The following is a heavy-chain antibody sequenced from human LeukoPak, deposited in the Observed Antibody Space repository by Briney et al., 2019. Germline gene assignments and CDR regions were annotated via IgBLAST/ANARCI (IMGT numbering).Heavy chain of an antibody. CDR3: AKGDSYYDLLTCFDF. J-gene: IGHJ4*02. Sequence: GGFLRLSCVASGFDFSSYGLSWVRQSPGKGLEWVSTFSGTSGLTYYADSVKGRFTISRDNSKNALYLQMNSLRDEDTAVYYCAKGDSYYDLLTCFDFWGPGTLVTVSS. CDR1: GFDFSSYG. V-gene: IGHV3-23*01. D-gene: IGHD3-9*01. CDR2: FSGTSGLT.